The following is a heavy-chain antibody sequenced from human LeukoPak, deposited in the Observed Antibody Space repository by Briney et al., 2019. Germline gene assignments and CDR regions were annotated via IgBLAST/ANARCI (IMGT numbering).Heavy chain of an antibody. Sequence: GGSLRLSCAASGFTFSSYGMRWVRQAPGKGLEWVAVISYDGSNKYYADSVKGRFTISRDNSKNTLYLQMNSLRAEDTAVYYCAKDARGYCSGGSCYSFDYWGQGTLVTVSS. D-gene: IGHD2-15*01. CDR3: AKDARGYCSGGSCYSFDY. V-gene: IGHV3-30*18. J-gene: IGHJ4*02. CDR1: GFTFSSYG. CDR2: ISYDGSNK.